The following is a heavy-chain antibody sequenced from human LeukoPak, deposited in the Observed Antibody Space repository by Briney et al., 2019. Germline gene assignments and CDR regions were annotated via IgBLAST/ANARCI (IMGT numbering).Heavy chain of an antibody. CDR1: GFTLSSYS. J-gene: IGHJ4*02. CDR3: ARADYYDSSGYED. D-gene: IGHD3-22*01. V-gene: IGHV3-21*01. CDR2: ISSSSSYI. Sequence: GGSLRLSCAASGFTLSSYSMNWVRQAPGKGLEWVSSISSSSSYIYYADSVKGRFTISRDNAKNSLYLQMNSLRAEDTAVYYCARADYYDSSGYEDWGQGTLVTVSS.